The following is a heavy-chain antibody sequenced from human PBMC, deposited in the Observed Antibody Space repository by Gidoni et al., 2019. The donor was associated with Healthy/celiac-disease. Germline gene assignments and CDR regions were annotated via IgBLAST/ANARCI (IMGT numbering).Heavy chain of an antibody. D-gene: IGHD6-13*01. CDR1: GFTFSSYS. CDR2: IISSSITI. V-gene: IGHV3-48*01. Sequence: EVQLVESGGGLVQPGGSLRLSCAASGFTFSSYSMNWVRQAPGKGLEWVSYIISSSITIYYADSVKGRFTISRDNAKNSLYLQMNSLRAEDTAVYYCARECIAAAGTKAFDIWGQGTMVTVSS. J-gene: IGHJ3*02. CDR3: ARECIAAAGTKAFDI.